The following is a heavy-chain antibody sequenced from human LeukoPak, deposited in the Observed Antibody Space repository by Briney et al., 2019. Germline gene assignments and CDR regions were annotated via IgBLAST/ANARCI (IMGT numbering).Heavy chain of an antibody. CDR3: ARGFPYYYFYYYMDV. V-gene: IGHV1-2*02. CDR2: INPNSGGT. CDR1: GYTFTGYY. D-gene: IGHD3-10*01. Sequence: GASVKVSCKASGYTFTGYYMHWVRQAPGQGLEWMGCINPNSGGTNYAQKFQGRVTMTRDTSISTAYMELSRLGSDDTAVYYCARGFPYYYFYYYMDVWGKGTTVTISS. J-gene: IGHJ6*03.